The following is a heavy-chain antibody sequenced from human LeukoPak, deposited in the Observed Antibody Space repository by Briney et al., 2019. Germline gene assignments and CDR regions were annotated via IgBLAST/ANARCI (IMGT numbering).Heavy chain of an antibody. CDR1: GFTFRSYA. Sequence: PGGSLRLSCVASGFTFRSYAMSWVRQAPGKGLEWVSVISGGGDSTYYADSVKGRFTISRDNSKNTLYLQMNSLRGEATAVYFCAKDVGPNWFDPGGQGILVTVSS. CDR2: ISGGGDST. D-gene: IGHD1-26*01. J-gene: IGHJ5*02. CDR3: AKDVGPNWFDP. V-gene: IGHV3-23*01.